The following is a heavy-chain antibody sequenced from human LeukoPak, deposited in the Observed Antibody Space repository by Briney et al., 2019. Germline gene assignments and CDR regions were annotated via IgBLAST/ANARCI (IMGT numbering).Heavy chain of an antibody. V-gene: IGHV3-49*04. CDR3: TRRIAAAGNVHFDY. D-gene: IGHD6-13*01. Sequence: GGSLRLSCTASGFTFGDYAMSWVRQAPGRGVEGVGFIRSKAYGGTTEYAASVKGRFTTSRDDSKSIAYLQMNSLKTEDTAVYYCTRRIAAAGNVHFDYWGQGTLVTVSS. CDR2: IRSKAYGGTT. J-gene: IGHJ4*02. CDR1: GFTFGDYA.